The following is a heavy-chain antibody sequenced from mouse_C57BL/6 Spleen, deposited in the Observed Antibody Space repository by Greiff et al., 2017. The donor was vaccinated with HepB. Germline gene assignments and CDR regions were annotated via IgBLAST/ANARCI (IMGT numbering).Heavy chain of an antibody. D-gene: IGHD1-1*01. CDR3: ARSRAGYYGSSYDYAMDY. Sequence: DVKLVESGGGLVQPGGSLSLSCAASGFTFTDYYMSWVRQPPGKALEWLGFIRNKANGYTTEYSASVKGRFTISRDNSQSILYLQMNALRAEDSATYYCARSRAGYYGSSYDYAMDYWGQGTSVTVSS. CDR2: IRNKANGYTT. CDR1: GFTFTDYY. V-gene: IGHV7-3*01. J-gene: IGHJ4*01.